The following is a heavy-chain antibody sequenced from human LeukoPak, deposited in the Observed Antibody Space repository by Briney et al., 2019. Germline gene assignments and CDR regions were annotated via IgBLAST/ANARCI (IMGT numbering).Heavy chain of an antibody. CDR2: INPNSGNT. CDR1: GYTFTDYY. D-gene: IGHD3-10*01. J-gene: IGHJ4*02. CDR3: ARGITHIRRGHDY. V-gene: IGHV1-8*02. Sequence: GASVKVSCKASGYTFTDYYMHWVRQAPGQGLEWMGWINPNSGNTGYAQKFQGRVTMTRNTSISTAYMELSSLRSEDTAVYYCARGITHIRRGHDYWGQGTLVTVSS.